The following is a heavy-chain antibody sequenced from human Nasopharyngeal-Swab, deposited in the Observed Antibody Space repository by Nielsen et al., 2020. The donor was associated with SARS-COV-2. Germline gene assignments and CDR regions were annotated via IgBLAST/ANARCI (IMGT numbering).Heavy chain of an antibody. D-gene: IGHD3-22*01. J-gene: IGHJ3*02. V-gene: IGHV4-31*02. CDR3: EREKMIVVVIGAFDI. Sequence: WIRQPPGKGLEWIGYIYYSGSTYYNPSLKSRVTISVDTSKNQFSLKLSSVTAAETDGEEGEREKMIVVVIGAFDIWGQGTMVTVSS. CDR2: IYYSGST.